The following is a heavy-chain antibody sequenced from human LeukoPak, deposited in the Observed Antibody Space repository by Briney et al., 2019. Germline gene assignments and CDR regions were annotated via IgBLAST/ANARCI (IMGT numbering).Heavy chain of an antibody. D-gene: IGHD7-27*01. J-gene: IGHJ4*02. CDR1: GGPISGHY. CDR3: ASNTGTVFDY. CDR2: MHYSGNT. V-gene: IGHV4-59*11. Sequence: WETLSLTCTVSGGPISGHYWSWIRQSPGKGLEWIGFMHYSGNTNSNPSLRSRVTISLEMSKHQFSLNLTSVTAADTAVYYCASNTGTVFDYWGQGALVTVSS.